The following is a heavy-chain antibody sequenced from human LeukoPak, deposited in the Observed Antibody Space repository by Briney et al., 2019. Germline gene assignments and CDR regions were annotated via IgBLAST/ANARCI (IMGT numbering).Heavy chain of an antibody. J-gene: IGHJ4*02. CDR2: VRPDGSSN. CDR1: GFSFSNFG. D-gene: IGHD3-10*01. CDR3: AKDQAGTWGLDY. V-gene: IGHV3-30*02. Sequence: GGSLRLSCAASGFSFSNFGMHWVRQAPGKGLEWVAFVRPDGSSNYYAESVKGRLIISRDNSKNTLHLQMNSLRAEDTAFYYCAKDQAGTWGLDYWGQGTLVTVSS.